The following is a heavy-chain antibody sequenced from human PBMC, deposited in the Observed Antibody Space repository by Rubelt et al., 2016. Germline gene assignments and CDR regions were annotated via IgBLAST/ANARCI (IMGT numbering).Heavy chain of an antibody. CDR2: INAGNGNT. D-gene: IGHD6-19*01. CDR3: ATGYSSGWYVAY. J-gene: IGHJ4*02. CDR1: GYSFTTYS. V-gene: IGHV1-3*01. Sequence: QVQLVQSGAEVKKPGASVKVSCKAAGYSFTTYSIHWVRQAPGQRLEWMGWINAGNGNTKYSQKFQGRVPITRGTAASTAYMELSSLRSEDTAIYYCATGYSSGWYVAYWGQGTLVTVSS.